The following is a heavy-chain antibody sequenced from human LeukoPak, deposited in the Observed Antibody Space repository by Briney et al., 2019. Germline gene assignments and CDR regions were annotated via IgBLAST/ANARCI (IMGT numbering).Heavy chain of an antibody. CDR1: GFTFTDYW. CDR2: IRQDGGEK. Sequence: GGSLRLSCAVSGFTFTDYWMNWVRQAPGKGLEWVASIRQDGGEKSYVDSVKGRFTISRDNTKDSLYLQMSSLWAEDTAVYYCARDGTAPGLYFDLWGRGTLVTVSS. J-gene: IGHJ4*01. V-gene: IGHV3-7*01. CDR3: ARDGTAPGLYFDL. D-gene: IGHD6-13*01.